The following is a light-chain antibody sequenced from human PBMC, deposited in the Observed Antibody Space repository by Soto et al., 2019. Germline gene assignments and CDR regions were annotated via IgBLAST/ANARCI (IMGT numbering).Light chain of an antibody. CDR3: QQYGSSPVT. V-gene: IGKV3-20*01. CDR1: QSVSSSY. J-gene: IGKJ4*01. CDR2: GAS. Sequence: EVVLTQSPGTLSLYPGERATLSCRASQSVSSSYLAWYQQKPGQSPRLLIYGASSRATGIPDRFSGFGSGTDFTLTISRLEPEDFAVYYCQQYGSSPVTFGGGTKVEI.